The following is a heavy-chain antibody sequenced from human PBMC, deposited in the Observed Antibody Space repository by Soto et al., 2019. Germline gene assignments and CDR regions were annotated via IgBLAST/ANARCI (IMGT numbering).Heavy chain of an antibody. V-gene: IGHV3-13*01. CDR3: ARGRSVRGVNDFDY. D-gene: IGHD3-10*01. Sequence: QAGGSLRLSCAASGFTFSSYDMHWVRQATGKGLEWVSAIGTAGDTYYPGSVKGRFTISRENAKNSLYLQMNSLRAGDTAVYYCARGRSVRGVNDFDYWGQGTLVTVSS. J-gene: IGHJ4*02. CDR1: GFTFSSYD. CDR2: IGTAGDT.